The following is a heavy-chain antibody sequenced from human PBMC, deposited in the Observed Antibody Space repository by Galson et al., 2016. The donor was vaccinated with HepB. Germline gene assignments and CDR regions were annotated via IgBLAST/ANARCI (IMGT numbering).Heavy chain of an antibody. CDR2: IHYNGST. Sequence: TLSLTCTVSGGSINSGAYYWSWIRQHPGKGLERIGYIHYNGSTYYNPSLRSRVSISVDTSKNQFSLQLSSVTAADTAMYYCTTGPLELAYYFDYWGQGTLVTVSS. V-gene: IGHV4-31*03. J-gene: IGHJ4*02. CDR1: GGSINSGAYY. CDR3: TTGPLELAYYFDY. D-gene: IGHD1-1*01.